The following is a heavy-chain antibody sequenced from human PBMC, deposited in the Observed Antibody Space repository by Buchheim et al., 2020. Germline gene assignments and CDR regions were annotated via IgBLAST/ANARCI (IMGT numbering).Heavy chain of an antibody. J-gene: IGHJ4*02. CDR2: ITDGGRT. Sequence: EVQLLESGGGLVQPGGSLRLSCAASGFTFSSYAMSWVRQVPGKGLEWVSAITDGGRTYYADSVKGRFTIPRDNSQNTLSLQMNSLRAEDTAVYYCAKDGRPYSSSWFDCWGQGTL. CDR1: GFTFSSYA. CDR3: AKDGRPYSSSWFDC. D-gene: IGHD6-13*01. V-gene: IGHV3-23*01.